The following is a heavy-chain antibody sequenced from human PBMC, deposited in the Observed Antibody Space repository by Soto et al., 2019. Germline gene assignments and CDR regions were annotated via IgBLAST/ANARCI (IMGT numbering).Heavy chain of an antibody. D-gene: IGHD2-2*01. CDR3: AREYCSGTSCRVLFDP. V-gene: IGHV3-74*01. Sequence: GGSLGLACAAPGFTLRSSWMHWVRQFPGKGPVWVSRINNDGSHTSYADSVKGRFTISRDNAKNMLYLQMNSLRAEDTAVYYCAREYCSGTSCRVLFDPWGQGTLVTVS. CDR1: GFTLRSSW. J-gene: IGHJ5*02. CDR2: INNDGSHT.